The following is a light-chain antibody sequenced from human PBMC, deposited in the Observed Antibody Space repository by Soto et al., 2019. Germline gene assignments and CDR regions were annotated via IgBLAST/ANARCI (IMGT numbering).Light chain of an antibody. CDR2: EVG. J-gene: IGLJ1*01. CDR3: SSYTSSSSYV. Sequence: QSALTQPASVSGSPGQSITISCTGTSRDVGGYSYVSWYQQHPGKAPKLILSEVGNRPSGISNRFSASKSGDTASLTISGLQAEDEAEYYCSSYTSSSSYVFGTGTKVTVL. CDR1: SRDVGGYSY. V-gene: IGLV2-14*01.